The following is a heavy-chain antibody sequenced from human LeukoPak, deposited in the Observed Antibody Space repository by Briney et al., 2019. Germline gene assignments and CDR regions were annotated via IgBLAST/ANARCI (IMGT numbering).Heavy chain of an antibody. D-gene: IGHD5-24*01. J-gene: IGHJ5*02. Sequence: SETLSLTCTVSGGSISSGGCYWSWIRQPPGKGLEWIGYIYYSGSTNYNPSLKSRVTISVDTSKNQFSLKLSSVTAADTAVYYCARDHEMEGWFDPWGQGTLVTVSS. CDR3: ARDHEMEGWFDP. CDR1: GGSISSGGCY. CDR2: IYYSGST. V-gene: IGHV4-61*08.